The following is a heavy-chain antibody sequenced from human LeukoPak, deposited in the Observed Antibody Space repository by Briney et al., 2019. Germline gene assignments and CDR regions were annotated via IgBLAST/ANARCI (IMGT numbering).Heavy chain of an antibody. V-gene: IGHV5-51*01. J-gene: IGHJ4*02. CDR2: IYPGDSNT. CDR3: ARQEYYYDSSGFGPNDLFDY. D-gene: IGHD3-22*01. Sequence: GESLKISCKGSGYSFTSYWIGWVRQMPGKGLEWMGIIYPGDSNTRYSPSFQGQVTISADKSISTAYLQWSSLKDSDTAMYYCARQEYYYDSSGFGPNDLFDYWGQGTLVTVSS. CDR1: GYSFTSYW.